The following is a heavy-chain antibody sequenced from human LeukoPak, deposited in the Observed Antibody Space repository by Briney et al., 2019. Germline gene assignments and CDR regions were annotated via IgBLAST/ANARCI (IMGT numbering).Heavy chain of an antibody. D-gene: IGHD3-22*01. CDR3: TKGQRGNSGYFYFDQ. CDR1: GFTFSSYA. J-gene: IGHJ4*02. Sequence: SGGSLGLSCVGSGFTFSSYAMRWVRQVPGKGLEWVSAISNSGGSTYYADSVKGRFTISRDNSIDTVYLQMNSLRAEDTAIYYCTKGQRGNSGYFYFDQWGQGTLVTVSS. CDR2: ISNSGGST. V-gene: IGHV3-23*01.